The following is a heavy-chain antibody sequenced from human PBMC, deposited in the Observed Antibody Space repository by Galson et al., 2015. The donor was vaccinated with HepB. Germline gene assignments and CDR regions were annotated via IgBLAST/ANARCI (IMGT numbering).Heavy chain of an antibody. CDR2: IFYTGIT. J-gene: IGHJ4*02. D-gene: IGHD3-16*01. V-gene: IGHV4-39*07. CDR3: STWGGGNDY. Sequence: LSLTCTVSGGSVSGGNCFWGWIRQPPEKGLEWIGTIFYTGITYYNPSLKSRVTVSLDTSKNQFSLKVNSVTAADPAVYYCSTWGGGNDYWGRGTLVIVSS. CDR1: GGSVSGGNCF.